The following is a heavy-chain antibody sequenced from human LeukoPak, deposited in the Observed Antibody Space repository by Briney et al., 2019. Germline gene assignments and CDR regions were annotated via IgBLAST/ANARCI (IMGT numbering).Heavy chain of an antibody. CDR3: AKAVSGYHFDY. J-gene: IGHJ4*02. V-gene: IGHV3-23*01. CDR1: GFTFSSYG. D-gene: IGHD5-12*01. Sequence: SGGSLRLSCAASGFTFSSYGMSWVRRAPGKGPEWVSGISGSGGNTYYADSVKGRFTISRDNSQNTLYLQMNTLRAEDTAVYYCAKAVSGYHFDYWGQGTLVTVSS. CDR2: ISGSGGNT.